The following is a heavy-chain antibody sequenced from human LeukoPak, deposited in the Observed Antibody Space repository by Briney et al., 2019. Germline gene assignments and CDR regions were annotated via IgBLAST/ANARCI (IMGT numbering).Heavy chain of an antibody. CDR3: AKLWGAVAGTQN. CDR1: GFTFSSYW. D-gene: IGHD6-19*01. J-gene: IGHJ4*02. Sequence: GSLRLSCAASGFTFSSYWMSWVRQAPGKGLEWIGEINHSGSTNYNPSLKSRVTISVDTSKNQFSLKLSSVTAADTAVYYCAKLWGAVAGTQNWGQGTLVTVSS. V-gene: IGHV4-34*08. CDR2: INHSGST.